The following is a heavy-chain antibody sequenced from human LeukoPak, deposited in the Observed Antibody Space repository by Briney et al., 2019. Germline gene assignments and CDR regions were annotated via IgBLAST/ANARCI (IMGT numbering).Heavy chain of an antibody. CDR1: GYSFTNYW. J-gene: IGHJ4*02. CDR3: ARGEVGIPDY. D-gene: IGHD1-26*01. Sequence: GESLKISCKGSGYSFTNYWIGWVRQMRGKCLEWMGIIYPGDSDTRYSPSFHGQVTISADKSISTAYLQWSSVKASGTAMYYCARGEVGIPDYWGQGTLVTVSS. V-gene: IGHV5-51*01. CDR2: IYPGDSDT.